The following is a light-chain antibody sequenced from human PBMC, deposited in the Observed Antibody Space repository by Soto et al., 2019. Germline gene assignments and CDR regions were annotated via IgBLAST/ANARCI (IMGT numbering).Light chain of an antibody. Sequence: DFRMTQSPSSLSASVGDRVTISCRASQSISSWLAWYQQKPGRAPKLLIYDVSSLKSGVPSRFSGSGSGTEFTLTISSLQPDDFATYYCQQYNSYSITFGHGTRLEI. V-gene: IGKV1-5*01. J-gene: IGKJ5*01. CDR2: DVS. CDR1: QSISSW. CDR3: QQYNSYSIT.